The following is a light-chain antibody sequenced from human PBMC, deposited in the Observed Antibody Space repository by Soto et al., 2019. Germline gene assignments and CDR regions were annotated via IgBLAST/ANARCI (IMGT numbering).Light chain of an antibody. J-gene: IGLJ3*02. CDR2: INSDGSH. CDR3: QTWGTGIRV. V-gene: IGLV4-69*02. Sequence: QPVLTQSPSASASLGASVNITCTLSSGHSSYAIAWHQQQPEKGPRYLMKINSDGSHSKGDGIPDRFSGSRSGAERSLTISSLQSEDEADYYCQTWGTGIRVFGGGTKLTVL. CDR1: SGHSSYA.